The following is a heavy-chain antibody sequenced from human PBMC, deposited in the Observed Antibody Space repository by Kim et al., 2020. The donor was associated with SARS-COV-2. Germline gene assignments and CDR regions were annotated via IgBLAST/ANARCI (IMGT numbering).Heavy chain of an antibody. D-gene: IGHD6-13*01. CDR2: ST. Sequence: STNYNPSLKSRVTISVDTSKNQFSLKLSSVTAADTAVYYCATTTSSWYDYWGQGTLVTVSS. CDR3: ATTTSSWYDY. J-gene: IGHJ4*02. V-gene: IGHV4-59*01.